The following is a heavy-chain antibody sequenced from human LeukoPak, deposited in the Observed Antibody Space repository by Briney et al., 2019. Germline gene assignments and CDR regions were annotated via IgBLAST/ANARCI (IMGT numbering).Heavy chain of an antibody. CDR2: MYYSGST. D-gene: IGHD3-10*01. Sequence: SETLSLTCTVSGGSISSHYWSWIRKPPGQGLEWICYMYYSGSTKYNPSLKSRVTISVDTSKNQFSLKLSSVTAADTAVDFCARADSANYYDSGRYFNYFYMDVWGRGTTVTVSS. J-gene: IGHJ6*03. V-gene: IGHV4-59*11. CDR1: GGSISSHY. CDR3: ARADSANYYDSGRYFNYFYMDV.